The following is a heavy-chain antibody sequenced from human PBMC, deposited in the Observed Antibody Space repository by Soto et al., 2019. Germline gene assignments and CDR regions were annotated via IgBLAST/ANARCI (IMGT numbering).Heavy chain of an antibody. J-gene: IGHJ3*02. CDR3: ARIASPEGASLDAFDI. CDR2: ISAYNGNT. D-gene: IGHD1-26*01. Sequence: QVQLVQSGAEVKKPGASVKVSCKASGYTFTSYGISWVRQAPGQGLEWMGWISAYNGNTNYAQKLQGRVTMTTDTTTSTADMELRSLRSADTAVYYCARIASPEGASLDAFDIWGQGTMVTVSS. V-gene: IGHV1-18*01. CDR1: GYTFTSYG.